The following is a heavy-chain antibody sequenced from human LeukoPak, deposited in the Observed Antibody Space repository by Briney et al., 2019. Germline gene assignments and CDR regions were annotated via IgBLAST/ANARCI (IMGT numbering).Heavy chain of an antibody. CDR1: GASVSSDNYY. CDR3: ARYLDTAMVRAGYFDY. D-gene: IGHD5-18*01. J-gene: IGHJ4*02. Sequence: PSETLSLTCTVSGASVSSDNYYWSWIRQPPGKGLEWIGYIYYSGSANYNPSLKSRVTTSVDTSKNQFSLKLRSVTAADTAVYYCARYLDTAMVRAGYFDYWGQGTLVTVSS. CDR2: IYYSGSA. V-gene: IGHV4-61*01.